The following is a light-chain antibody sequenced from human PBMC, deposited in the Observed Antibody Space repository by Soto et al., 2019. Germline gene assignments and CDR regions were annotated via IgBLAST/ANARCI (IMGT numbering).Light chain of an antibody. V-gene: IGKV1-12*02. Sequence: DIQMTQSPSSVSASAGDRVTITCRASQGISNWFAWYQQKPGKAPKLLIYAASSLQSGVPSRCSGSVSVTDFALSISSLQPEDSATYSCQQANSFPWTFGQGTKVEIK. J-gene: IGKJ1*01. CDR2: AAS. CDR1: QGISNW. CDR3: QQANSFPWT.